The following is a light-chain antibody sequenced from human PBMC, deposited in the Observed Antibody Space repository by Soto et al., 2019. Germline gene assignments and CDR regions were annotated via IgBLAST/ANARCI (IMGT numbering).Light chain of an antibody. J-gene: IGKJ4*01. V-gene: IGKV1-5*03. CDR2: RAS. CDR3: QQYNSYSLT. CDR1: QRISSW. Sequence: DIKLTQSLSTLSASLGDSSTITCRPSQRISSWLAWYKQKPGKAPKLLIYRASSLQSGVPSRFSGSGSGTEFTLTISSLQPDDFATYYCQQYNSYSLTFGGGTKVEIK.